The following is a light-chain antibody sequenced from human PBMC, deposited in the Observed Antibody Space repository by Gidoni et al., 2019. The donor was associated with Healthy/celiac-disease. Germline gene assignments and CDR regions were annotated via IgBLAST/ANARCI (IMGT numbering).Light chain of an antibody. CDR3: QQYDNLP. J-gene: IGKJ4*01. CDR2: DAS. V-gene: IGKV1-33*01. Sequence: DIQMTQSPSSLSESVGDRVTTTCQASQDISNYLNWYQQKPGQAPKLLIYDASNLETGVPSRFSGSGSGTDFTFTISSLQPEDIATYYCQQYDNLPFGGGTKVEIK. CDR1: QDISNY.